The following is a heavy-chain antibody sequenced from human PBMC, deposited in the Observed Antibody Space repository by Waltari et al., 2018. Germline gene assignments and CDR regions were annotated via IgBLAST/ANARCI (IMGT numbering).Heavy chain of an antibody. D-gene: IGHD3-9*01. J-gene: IGHJ4*02. V-gene: IGHV4-59*08. CDR1: GGSISSYY. CDR3: ARLTTGYRTYYFDY. Sequence: QVQLQESGPGLVKPSETLSFTCPVSGGSISSYYWSWLRPPPGKGLEWIGYIYYSGSTNYNPSLKSRVTISVDTSKNQFSLKLSSVTAADTAVYYCARLTTGYRTYYFDYWGQGTLVTVSS. CDR2: IYYSGST.